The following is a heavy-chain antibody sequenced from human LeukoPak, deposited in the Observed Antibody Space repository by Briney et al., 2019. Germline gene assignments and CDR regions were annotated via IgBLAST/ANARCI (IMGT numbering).Heavy chain of an antibody. V-gene: IGHV1-8*01. CDR1: GYTFTSYD. CDR3: ARGMLTGAARSLSDAFDI. D-gene: IGHD3-9*01. Sequence: GASVKVSCKASGYTFTSYDINWVRQATGQGLEWMGWMNPNSGNTGYAQKFQGRVTMTRNTSISTAYMELSSLRSEDTAVYYCARGMLTGAARSLSDAFDIWGQGTMVTVSS. CDR2: MNPNSGNT. J-gene: IGHJ3*02.